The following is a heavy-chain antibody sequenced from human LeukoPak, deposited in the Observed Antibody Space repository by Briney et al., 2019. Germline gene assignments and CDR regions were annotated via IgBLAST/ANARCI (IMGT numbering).Heavy chain of an antibody. V-gene: IGHV1-46*01. D-gene: IGHD5-18*01. CDR1: GYTFPSYY. CDR3: AREGGYSYGFDN. Sequence: ASVKVSCKASGYTFPSYYMHWVRQAPGPPLEWTGMINPSGGSTSYAQKCQGRVTMTRDTSTSTVYMELSRVRSEDTAGYYSAREGGYSYGFDNWGQGTLVTVSS. J-gene: IGHJ4*02. CDR2: INPSGGST.